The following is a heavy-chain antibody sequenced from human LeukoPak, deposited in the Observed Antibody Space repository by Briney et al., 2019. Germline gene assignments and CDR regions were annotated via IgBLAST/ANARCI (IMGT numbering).Heavy chain of an antibody. CDR1: GYTFTGYY. V-gene: IGHV1-2*02. CDR3: VYSGWSEGWFDP. D-gene: IGHD6-19*01. CDR2: INPNSGGT. J-gene: IGHJ5*02. Sequence: ASVKVSCKASGYTFTGYYMHWVRQAPGQGLEWMGWINPNSGGTNYAQKFQGRVTMTRDTSISTAYMELSRLRSDDTAVYYCVYSGWSEGWFDPWGQGTLVTVSS.